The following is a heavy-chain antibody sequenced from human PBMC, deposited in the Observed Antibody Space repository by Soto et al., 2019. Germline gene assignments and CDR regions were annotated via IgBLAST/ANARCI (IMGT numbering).Heavy chain of an antibody. D-gene: IGHD3-22*01. J-gene: IGHJ4*02. CDR3: AKPPNYYDSSGYYHY. CDR2: INSDGSST. CDR1: GFTFSSYW. Sequence: GGSLRLSCAASGFTFSSYWMHWVRQAPGKGLVWVSRINSDGSSTSYADSVKGRFTISGDNAKNTLYPQMNSLRAEDTAVYYCAKPPNYYDSSGYYHYWGQGTLVTVSS. V-gene: IGHV3-74*01.